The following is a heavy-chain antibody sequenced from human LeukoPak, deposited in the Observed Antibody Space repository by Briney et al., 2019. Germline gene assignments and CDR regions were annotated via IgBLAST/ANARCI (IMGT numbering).Heavy chain of an antibody. CDR3: ARDRWGGVAATHRFDP. Sequence: AASVKVSCKASGYTFTGYYMHWVRQAPGQGLEWMGWINPNSGDTNYAQKFQGRVTMTRDTSSSTAYMELSRLRSDDTAVYYCARDRWGGVAATHRFDPWGQGTLVTVSS. CDR1: GYTFTGYY. V-gene: IGHV1-2*02. CDR2: INPNSGDT. D-gene: IGHD2-15*01. J-gene: IGHJ5*02.